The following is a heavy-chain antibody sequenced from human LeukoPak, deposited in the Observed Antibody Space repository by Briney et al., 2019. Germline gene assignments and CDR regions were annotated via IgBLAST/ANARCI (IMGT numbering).Heavy chain of an antibody. CDR3: ARGEPGDSDAFDI. D-gene: IGHD2-21*02. CDR1: GGSISSYY. Sequence: PSETLSLTCTVSGGSISSYYWSWIRQPPGKGLEWIGYIYYSGSTNYNPSLKSRVTISVDTSKNQFSLKLSSVTAADTAVYYCARGEPGDSDAFDIWGQGTMVTVSS. CDR2: IYYSGST. V-gene: IGHV4-59*08. J-gene: IGHJ3*02.